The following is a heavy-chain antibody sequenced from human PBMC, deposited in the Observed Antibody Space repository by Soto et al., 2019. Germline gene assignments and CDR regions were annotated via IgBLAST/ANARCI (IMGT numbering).Heavy chain of an antibody. D-gene: IGHD6-6*01. V-gene: IGHV5-51*01. J-gene: IGHJ4*02. CDR1: GDSFTSYW. CDR2: IYPGDSDT. Sequence: PGESLKISCKGSGDSFTSYWIGWVRQMPGKGMEWMGIIYPGDSDTRYSPSFQGQVTISADKSISTAYLQWSSLKASDTAMYYYAKKYSTALYYFDYWGQGTLVTVSS. CDR3: AKKYSTALYYFDY.